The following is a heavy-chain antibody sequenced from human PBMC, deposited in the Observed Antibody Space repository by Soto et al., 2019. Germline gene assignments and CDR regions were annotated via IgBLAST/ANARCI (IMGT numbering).Heavy chain of an antibody. V-gene: IGHV3-23*01. Sequence: GSLRLSCAVSGFICSSYDMSWVRQAPGKGLAWVSTILVGGSTHYEDSVQGRFTISRDTSKNTVYLHMNSLTAGDTAVYYCATATATGGGAFEIYGQGTMVTVSS. CDR2: ILVGGST. CDR1: GFICSSYD. D-gene: IGHD2-8*02. J-gene: IGHJ3*02. CDR3: ATATATGGGAFEI.